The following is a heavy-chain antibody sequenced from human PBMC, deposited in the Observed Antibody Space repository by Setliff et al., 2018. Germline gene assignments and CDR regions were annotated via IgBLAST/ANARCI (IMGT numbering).Heavy chain of an antibody. Sequence: GGSLRLSCAASGFTFSPYAMSWVRQAPGKGLEWVSTIYSGDRDTFYTDSVKGRFTIFRDGSTNTLYLQMTSLRAEDTAVYYCAEPQVELRWGFESWGQGTLVTVSS. V-gene: IGHV3-23*03. CDR1: GFTFSPYA. CDR3: AEPQVELRWGFES. D-gene: IGHD3-16*01. CDR2: IYSGDRDT. J-gene: IGHJ4*02.